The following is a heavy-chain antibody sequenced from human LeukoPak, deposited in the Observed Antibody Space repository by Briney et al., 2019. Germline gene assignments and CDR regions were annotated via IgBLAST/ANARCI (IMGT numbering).Heavy chain of an antibody. CDR2: ITSDGIST. D-gene: IGHD1-1*01. Sequence: GGSLRLSCAASGFTFKSYWMYWVRQAPGKGLVWVARITSDGISTTYAESVKGRFTISRDNAKNTLYLQMNSLRAEDTAVYYCARVPSWKGYMDVWGKGTTVTVSS. CDR1: GFTFKSYW. J-gene: IGHJ6*03. CDR3: ARVPSWKGYMDV. V-gene: IGHV3-74*03.